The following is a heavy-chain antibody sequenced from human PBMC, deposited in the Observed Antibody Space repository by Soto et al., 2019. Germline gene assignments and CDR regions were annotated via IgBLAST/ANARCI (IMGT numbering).Heavy chain of an antibody. Sequence: GGSLRLSCPSSEFPFSSYLIHLVRHGPGKGVERVAVICYDGSNKYYADSGKGPFTISRDNSKITLYLQMNSLRTEDTAVYYCARPQGISGYFPIDYWGQGSLVTVSS. CDR1: EFPFSSYL. CDR2: ICYDGSNK. CDR3: ARPQGISGYFPIDY. V-gene: IGHV3-33*01. J-gene: IGHJ4*02. D-gene: IGHD3-22*01.